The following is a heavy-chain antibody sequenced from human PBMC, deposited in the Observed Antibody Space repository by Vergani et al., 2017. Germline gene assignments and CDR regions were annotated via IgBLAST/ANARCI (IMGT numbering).Heavy chain of an antibody. CDR3: AHVGIAGAGEGFEP. D-gene: IGHD6-13*01. J-gene: IGHJ5*02. V-gene: IGHV2-5*02. CDR2: IYWDDDK. Sequence: QITLKESGPTLVKPTQTLTLTCTFSGFSLSTSGVGVGWIRQPPGKALEWLALIYWDDDKRYSPSLKSRLTITKDTSKNQVVLTMTNMEPVDTATDYCAHVGIAGAGEGFEPGGQGSLVTVYS. CDR1: GFSLSTSGVG.